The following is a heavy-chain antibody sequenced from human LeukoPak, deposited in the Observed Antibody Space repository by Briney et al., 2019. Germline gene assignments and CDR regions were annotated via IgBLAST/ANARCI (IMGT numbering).Heavy chain of an antibody. CDR2: IYAGDSDT. Sequence: GESLKISCKGSGYGFTSYWIGWVRQMPGKGLEWMGIIYAGDSDTRYRPSFQGQVTISADKSISTAYLQWSSLKASDTAMYYCARLRMGGYEAFDIWGQGTMVTVSS. V-gene: IGHV5-51*01. D-gene: IGHD5-12*01. J-gene: IGHJ3*02. CDR1: GYGFTSYW. CDR3: ARLRMGGYEAFDI.